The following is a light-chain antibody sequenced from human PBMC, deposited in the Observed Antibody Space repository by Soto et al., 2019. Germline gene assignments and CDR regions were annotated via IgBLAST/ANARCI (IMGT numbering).Light chain of an antibody. CDR1: QSIASN. CDR2: RAS. CDR3: LQFNNWRS. Sequence: EVVLTQSPATLSVSSGERATLSCRASQSIASNLAWYQQKPGQAPRLLIYRASTRPTGIPARFSVSGSGTEFTLTISCLQSDDTAVYYCLQFNNWRSFGQGTQVEIK. V-gene: IGKV3-15*01. J-gene: IGKJ1*01.